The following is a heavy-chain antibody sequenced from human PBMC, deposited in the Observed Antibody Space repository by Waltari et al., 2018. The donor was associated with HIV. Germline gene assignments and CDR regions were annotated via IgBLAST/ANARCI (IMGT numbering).Heavy chain of an antibody. D-gene: IGHD2-8*01. CDR3: AKPRMEYAIRDFFFGLDV. Sequence: VDLLESGGGLVQPGGSLRLSCVGAGFTFQTYPMSWVRQAPGKGLEWVAGISDRGTTTFYADSVKGRFTISRDNSKNTIYLQMDSLRADDTAVYYCAKPRMEYAIRDFFFGLDVWGQGTTVTVSS. J-gene: IGHJ6*02. CDR1: GFTFQTYP. V-gene: IGHV3-23*01. CDR2: ISDRGTTT.